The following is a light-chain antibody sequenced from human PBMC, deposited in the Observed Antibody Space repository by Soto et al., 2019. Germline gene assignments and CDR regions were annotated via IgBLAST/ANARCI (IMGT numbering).Light chain of an antibody. CDR2: DAS. CDR1: QNVYNS. J-gene: IGKJ3*01. Sequence: ETVLTQSPATLSLSPGERATLSCRASQNVYNSLTWYQQKPGQAPRLLIYDASNRATGVPRRFSGSGSGTDFTLTISSLEPEDFAIYYCQQRSNWPPVTFGPGTKVDI. V-gene: IGKV3-11*01. CDR3: QQRSNWPPVT.